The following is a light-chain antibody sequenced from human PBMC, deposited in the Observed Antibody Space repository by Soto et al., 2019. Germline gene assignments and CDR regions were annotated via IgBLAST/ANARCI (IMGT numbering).Light chain of an antibody. V-gene: IGKV1-5*03. CDR3: QQYNGLIT. CDR2: KAS. Sequence: DIQMTQSPSTVSASVGDRVTITSRASQSISKWLAWYQQKPGKAPKLLIYKASNLKSEVPSRLSGSGSGTEFTLTIRSLQPDDFATYDCQQYNGLITFGQGTRLEIK. CDR1: QSISKW. J-gene: IGKJ5*01.